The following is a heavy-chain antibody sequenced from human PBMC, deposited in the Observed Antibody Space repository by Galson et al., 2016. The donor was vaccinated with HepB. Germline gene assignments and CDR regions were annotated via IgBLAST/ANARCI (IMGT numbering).Heavy chain of an antibody. CDR1: GDSVSTKSAA. CDR2: TYYRSKWYN. Sequence: CAISGDSVSTKSAAWNWIRQSPSRGLEWLGGTYYRSKWYNEYAVSVQSRITINPDTSKNQFSLQLNSVTHEDTAVYYCARGVAPWALGSLGFHMDVWGQGTTVTVSS. CDR3: ARGVAPWALGSLGFHMDV. V-gene: IGHV6-1*01. J-gene: IGHJ6*02. D-gene: IGHD1-26*01.